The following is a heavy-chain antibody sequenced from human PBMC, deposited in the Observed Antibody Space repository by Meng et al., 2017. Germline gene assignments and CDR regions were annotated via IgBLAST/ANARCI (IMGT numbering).Heavy chain of an antibody. CDR2: IIPIFGTA. Sequence: GQLVRSGAEVKKPGSWVKVSCKASGGTFSSYAISWVRQAPGQGLEWMGGIIPIFGTANYAQKFQGRVTITADESTSTAYMELSSLRSEDTAVYYCASNDGTGDRTGGDYWGQGTLVTVSS. V-gene: IGHV1-69*01. CDR1: GGTFSSYA. D-gene: IGHD7-27*01. J-gene: IGHJ4*02. CDR3: ASNDGTGDRTGGDY.